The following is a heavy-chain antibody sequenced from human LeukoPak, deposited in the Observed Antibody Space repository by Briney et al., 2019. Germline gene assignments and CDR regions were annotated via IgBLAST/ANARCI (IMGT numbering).Heavy chain of an antibody. Sequence: PSPTLSPTYPVPGRSLSSGGYYWSWIRQPPVKGLERIGYIYYSGSTNYNPSLKSRVTISVDTSKNQFSLKLSSVTAADTAVYYCARFSSSWTNYYYYYGMDVWGKGTTVTVSS. V-gene: IGHV4-61*08. D-gene: IGHD6-13*01. CDR3: ARFSSSWTNYYYYYGMDV. J-gene: IGHJ6*04. CDR2: IYYSGST. CDR1: GRSLSSGGYY.